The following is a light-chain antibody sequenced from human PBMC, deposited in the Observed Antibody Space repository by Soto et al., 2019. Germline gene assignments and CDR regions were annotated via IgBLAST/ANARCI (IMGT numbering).Light chain of an antibody. CDR1: QSISTW. CDR3: QQYNSYSET. Sequence: DIQLTQSPSTLSASVGDRVTITCRASQSISTWLAWYQQKSGKAHKLLIYEASSLGSGVPSRFRGSGSGTEFTLTISSLQPDDFATYYCQQYNSYSETFGQGTKVDIK. CDR2: EAS. J-gene: IGKJ1*01. V-gene: IGKV1-5*03.